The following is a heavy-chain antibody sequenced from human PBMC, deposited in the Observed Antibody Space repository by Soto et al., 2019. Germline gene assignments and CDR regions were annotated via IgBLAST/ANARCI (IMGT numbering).Heavy chain of an antibody. CDR2: IKQDGSEK. J-gene: IGHJ6*02. Sequence: EVQLVESGGGLVQPGGSLRLSCAASGFTFSSYWMSWVRQAPGNGLEWVANIKQDGSEKYYVDSVKGRFTISRDNAKKSLYQQMNSLRGEDTAVYYCARNSYGPYYSYGMDDWGQGTTVTVSS. CDR3: ARNSYGPYYSYGMDD. CDR1: GFTFSSYW. D-gene: IGHD5-18*01. V-gene: IGHV3-7*03.